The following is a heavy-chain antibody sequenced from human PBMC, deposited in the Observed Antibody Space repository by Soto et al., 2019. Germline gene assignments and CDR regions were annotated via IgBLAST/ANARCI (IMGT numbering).Heavy chain of an antibody. Sequence: SETLSLTCTVSGGSISSYYWSWIRQPPGKGLEWIGYIYYSGSTNYNPSLKSRVTIPVDTSKNQFSLKLSSVTAADTAVYYCARHLIAAADAFDIWGQGTMVTVSS. D-gene: IGHD6-13*01. J-gene: IGHJ3*02. CDR1: GGSISSYY. CDR3: ARHLIAAADAFDI. V-gene: IGHV4-59*08. CDR2: IYYSGST.